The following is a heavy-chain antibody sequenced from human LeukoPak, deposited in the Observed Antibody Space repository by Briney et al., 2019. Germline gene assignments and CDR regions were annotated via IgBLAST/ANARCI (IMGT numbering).Heavy chain of an antibody. D-gene: IGHD3-16*01. J-gene: IGHJ4*02. CDR1: GFTFSSHW. V-gene: IGHV3-7*05. CDR3: ARDATPDGIILDY. CDR2: INQDGSGK. Sequence: GVSLRLSCAASGFTFSSHWMNWVRQAPGKGLEWVANINQDGSGKYYVDSVKGRFTISRDNAKNSLYLQMNGLRAEDTAVYYCARDATPDGIILDYWGQGTLVTVSS.